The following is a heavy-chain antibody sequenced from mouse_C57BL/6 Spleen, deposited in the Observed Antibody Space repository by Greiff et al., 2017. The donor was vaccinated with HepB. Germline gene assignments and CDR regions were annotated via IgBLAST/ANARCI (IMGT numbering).Heavy chain of an antibody. J-gene: IGHJ4*01. CDR3: AREYDYDGSYYAMDY. CDR1: GYTFTDYY. CDR2: INPYNGGT. D-gene: IGHD2-4*01. V-gene: IGHV1-19*01. Sequence: DVKLQESGPVLVKPGASVKMSCKASGYTFTDYYMNWVKQSHGKSLEWIGVINPYNGGTSYNQKFKGKATLTVDKSSSTAYMELNSLTSEDSEVYYCAREYDYDGSYYAMDYWGQGTSVTVSS.